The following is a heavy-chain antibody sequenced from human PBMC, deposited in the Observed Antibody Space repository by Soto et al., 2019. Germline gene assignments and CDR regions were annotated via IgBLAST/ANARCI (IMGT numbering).Heavy chain of an antibody. J-gene: IGHJ6*01. V-gene: IGHV3-30-3*01. D-gene: IGHD1-1*01. CDR3: ARGTTTTAFSAMDV. Sequence: QVQLVESGGGVVQPGRSLRLSCAASGFTFSNNAMDWVRQAPGKGLEWVYVISYDGSNKYIAESVKGRFTISRDNPTHTLLLQMNSLRAEYTAMYYCARGTTTTAFSAMDVWGQGTRVTVSS. CDR2: ISYDGSNK. CDR1: GFTFSNNA.